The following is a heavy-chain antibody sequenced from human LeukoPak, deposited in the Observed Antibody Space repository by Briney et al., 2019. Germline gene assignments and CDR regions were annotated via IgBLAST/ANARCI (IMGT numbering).Heavy chain of an antibody. D-gene: IGHD3-22*01. CDR3: ARDYYDSSGYYLIFDY. CDR1: GGTFSSYA. CDR2: IIPILGTA. J-gene: IGHJ4*02. V-gene: IGHV1-69*13. Sequence: SVKVSCKASGGTFSSYAISWVRQAPGQGLEWMGGIIPILGTANYAQKFQGRVTITADESTSTAYMELSSLRSEDTAVYYCARDYYDSSGYYLIFDYWGQGTLVTVSS.